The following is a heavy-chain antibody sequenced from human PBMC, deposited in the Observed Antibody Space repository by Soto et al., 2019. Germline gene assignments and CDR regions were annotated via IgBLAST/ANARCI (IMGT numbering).Heavy chain of an antibody. D-gene: IGHD6-19*01. CDR3: ATHSSVAPNAYYFDY. CDR2: IYSGGST. J-gene: IGHJ4*02. CDR1: GFTVSSNY. V-gene: IGHV3-53*01. Sequence: PGGSLRLSCAASGFTVSSNYMSWVRQAPGKGLEWVSVIYSGGSTYYADSVKGRFTISRDNSKNTLYLQMNSLRAEDTAVYYCATHSSVAPNAYYFDYWGQGALVTVSS.